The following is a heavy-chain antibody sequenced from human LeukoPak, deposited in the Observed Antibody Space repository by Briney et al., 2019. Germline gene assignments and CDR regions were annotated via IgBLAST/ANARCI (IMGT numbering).Heavy chain of an antibody. D-gene: IGHD3-22*01. CDR2: ISAYNGNT. CDR3: AKFAINYYDSSGYPDY. V-gene: IGHV1-18*01. J-gene: IGHJ4*02. CDR1: GYTFTSYG. Sequence: ASVKVSCKASGYTFTSYGISWVRQAPGQGLEWMGWISAYNGNTNYAQKLQGRVTMTTDTSTSTAYMELRSLRSDDTAVYYCAKFAINYYDSSGYPDYWGQGNLVTVSS.